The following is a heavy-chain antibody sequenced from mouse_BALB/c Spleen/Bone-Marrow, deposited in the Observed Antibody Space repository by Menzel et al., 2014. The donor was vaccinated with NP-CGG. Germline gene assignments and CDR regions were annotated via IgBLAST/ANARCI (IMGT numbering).Heavy chain of an antibody. J-gene: IGHJ4*01. V-gene: IGHV2-9*02. CDR1: GFSLTSYG. CDR2: IWAGGST. Sequence: VHLVESGPGLVAPSQSLSITCTVSGFSLTSYGVHWVRQPPGKGLEWLGVIWAGGSTNYNSALMSRLSISKDNSKSQVFLKMNSLQTDDTAMYYCARESTMITSMDYWGQGTLVTVSS. D-gene: IGHD2-4*01. CDR3: ARESTMITSMDY.